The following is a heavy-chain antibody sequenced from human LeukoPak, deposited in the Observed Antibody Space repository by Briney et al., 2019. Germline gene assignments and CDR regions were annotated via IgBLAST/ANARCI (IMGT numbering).Heavy chain of an antibody. Sequence: GGSLRLSCAASGFTFSSYAMHWVRQAPGKGLEYVSAISSNGGSTYYANSVKGRFTISRDNSKNTLYLQMNSLRAEDTAVYYCAKDFGEAAFDIWGQGTVVTVSS. CDR3: AKDFGEAAFDI. V-gene: IGHV3-64*01. D-gene: IGHD3-10*01. CDR2: ISSNGGST. CDR1: GFTFSSYA. J-gene: IGHJ3*02.